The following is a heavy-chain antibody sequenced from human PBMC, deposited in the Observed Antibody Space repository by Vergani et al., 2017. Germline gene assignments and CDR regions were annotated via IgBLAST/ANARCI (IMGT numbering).Heavy chain of an antibody. CDR1: GFTFSSYG. Sequence: QVQLVESGGGVVQPGRSLRLSCAASGFTFSSYGMHWVRQAPGKGLEWVAVISYDGGNKYYADSVKGRFTISRDNSKNTLYLQMNSLRAEDTAVYYCAKDPSSPTVTSDYYYYYGMDVWGQGTTVTVSS. J-gene: IGHJ6*02. CDR3: AKDPSSPTVTSDYYYYYGMDV. CDR2: ISYDGGNK. V-gene: IGHV3-30*18. D-gene: IGHD4-11*01.